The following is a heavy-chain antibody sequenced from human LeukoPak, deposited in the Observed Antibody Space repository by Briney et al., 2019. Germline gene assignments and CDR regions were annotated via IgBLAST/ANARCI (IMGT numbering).Heavy chain of an antibody. J-gene: IGHJ4*02. V-gene: IGHV3-64*01. CDR3: ARGKGSSSSDLFDY. CDR2: ISINGGST. CDR1: GFSFSSYA. Sequence: GGSLRLSCAASGFSFSSYAMHWVRQAPGKGPEYVSGISINGGSTYYANSVKGRFTISRDNSKNTLYLQMGSLRVEDMAVYFCARGKGSSSSDLFDYWGQGTLVTVSS. D-gene: IGHD6-6*01.